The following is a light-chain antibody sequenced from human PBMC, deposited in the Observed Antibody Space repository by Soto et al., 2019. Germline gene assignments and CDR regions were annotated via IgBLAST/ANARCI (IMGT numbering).Light chain of an antibody. CDR2: GAS. V-gene: IGKV3-11*01. CDR1: QSVSSY. CDR3: QQRSNWVT. J-gene: IGKJ5*01. Sequence: EIVLTQSPATLSVFPGERATLSFMASQSVSSYLAWYQQKPGQAPRLLIYGASNRATGIPARFSGSGSGTDFTLTISSLEPEDFAVYYCQQRSNWVTFGQGTRLEIK.